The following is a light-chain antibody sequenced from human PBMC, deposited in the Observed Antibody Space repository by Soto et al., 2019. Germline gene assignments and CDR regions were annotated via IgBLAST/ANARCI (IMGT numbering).Light chain of an antibody. Sequence: VMTQSPVYLAVSQGDRATLSCRASQSVTRNLAWYQQKPGQAPRLLIYGASTRATGIPARFSGSGSGTDFTLTISGLQSEDFAVFYCQQYNSWPITFGQGTRLEIK. CDR3: QQYNSWPIT. CDR2: GAS. V-gene: IGKV3-15*01. J-gene: IGKJ5*01. CDR1: QSVTRN.